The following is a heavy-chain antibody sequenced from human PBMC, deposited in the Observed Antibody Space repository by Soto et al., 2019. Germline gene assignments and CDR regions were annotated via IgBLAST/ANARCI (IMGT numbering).Heavy chain of an antibody. CDR2: MSSSGDRT. Sequence: EVQLLESGGGLVQPGGSLRLSCAASGFTFSSYAMNWVRQAPVKGLEWVSAMSSSGDRTYYPDSVKGRFTISRDNSKNTLYLQVNSLRADDTAVYYCAKSNLYCSGTSCYVFDFWGQGTLVTVSS. CDR1: GFTFSSYA. D-gene: IGHD2-2*01. J-gene: IGHJ4*02. V-gene: IGHV3-23*01. CDR3: AKSNLYCSGTSCYVFDF.